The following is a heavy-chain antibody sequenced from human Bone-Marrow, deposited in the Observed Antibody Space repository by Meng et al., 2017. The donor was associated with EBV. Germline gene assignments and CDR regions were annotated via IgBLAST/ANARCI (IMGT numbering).Heavy chain of an antibody. CDR1: GYTFTSYG. J-gene: IGHJ5*01. D-gene: IGHD1-26*01. Sequence: QVQLVQSGAEGKKPGASVKVSCKASGYTFTSYGISWVRQAPGQGLEWMAWISPYNDITNFAQKFQDRLTVTTDTSTTTAYMELRSLRSDDTAVYYCARSYNSGNTPDRFDSWGQGTLVTVSS. V-gene: IGHV1-18*01. CDR2: ISPYNDIT. CDR3: ARSYNSGNTPDRFDS.